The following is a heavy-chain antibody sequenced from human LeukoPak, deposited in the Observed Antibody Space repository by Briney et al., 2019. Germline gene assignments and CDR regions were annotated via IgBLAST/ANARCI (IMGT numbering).Heavy chain of an antibody. CDR3: AKAQITVTTLDY. CDR1: GFTFSSYA. Sequence: GGSLRLSCAASGFTFSSYAMSWVRQAPVKGLEWVSAISGSGGSTYYADSAKGRFTISRDNSKNTLYLQMNSLRAEDTAVYYCAKAQITVTTLDYWGQGTLVTVSS. J-gene: IGHJ4*02. D-gene: IGHD4-17*01. CDR2: ISGSGGST. V-gene: IGHV3-23*01.